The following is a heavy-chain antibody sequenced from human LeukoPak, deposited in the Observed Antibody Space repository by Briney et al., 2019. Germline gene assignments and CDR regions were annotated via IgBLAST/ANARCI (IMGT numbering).Heavy chain of an antibody. CDR1: GFTFSRYA. V-gene: IGHV3-23*01. J-gene: IGHJ4*02. CDR2: ISRSGGST. Sequence: GGSLRLSCAGSGFTFSRYAMSWVRQAPGKGLEWVSAISRSGGSTYYADSVKGRSTISRDNSKNTLYLQMNSLRVEDTAVYYCAKGPRASGWTYFDYWGQGTLVTVSS. D-gene: IGHD6-19*01. CDR3: AKGPRASGWTYFDY.